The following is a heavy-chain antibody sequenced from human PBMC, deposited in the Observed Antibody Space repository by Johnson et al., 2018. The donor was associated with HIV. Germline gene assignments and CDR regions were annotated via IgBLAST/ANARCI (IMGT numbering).Heavy chain of an antibody. CDR3: ARARDRSSSRDAFDI. D-gene: IGHD6-13*01. CDR1: GFTFSSYA. V-gene: IGHV3-23*04. Sequence: MQLVESGGGVVHPGGSLRLSCAASGFTFSSYAMSWVRQAPGKGLEWVSAISGSGGSTYYADSVKGRFTISRDNYKNTLYLQMNSLRGEDTAVYYCARARDRSSSRDAFDIWGQGTMVTVSS. CDR2: ISGSGGST. J-gene: IGHJ3*02.